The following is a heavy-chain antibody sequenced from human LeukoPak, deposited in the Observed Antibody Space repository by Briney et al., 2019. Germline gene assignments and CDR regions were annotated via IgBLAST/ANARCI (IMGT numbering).Heavy chain of an antibody. V-gene: IGHV3-72*01. CDR1: GFTFSDYY. CDR2: TKAKVDNYVT. Sequence: GGSLRLSCVVSGFTFSDYYMDWVRQTPGKGLEWIGRTKAKVDNYVTEYAASVKGRFTISRDESKSSLYLQMNSLRAEDTAVYFCARSPVLDRNDWSFADWGQGTLVTVSS. D-gene: IGHD1-1*01. CDR3: ARSPVLDRNDWSFAD. J-gene: IGHJ4*02.